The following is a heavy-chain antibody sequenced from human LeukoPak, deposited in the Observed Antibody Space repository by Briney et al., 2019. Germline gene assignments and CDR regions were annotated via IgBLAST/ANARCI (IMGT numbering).Heavy chain of an antibody. J-gene: IGHJ4*02. CDR1: GFTFSAYA. CDR2: IKEDASQM. CDR3: AKTPNAGDLDY. D-gene: IGHD4-17*01. V-gene: IGHV3-7*03. Sequence: PGGSLRLSCAASGFTFSAYAMTWVRQAPGKGLEWVANIKEDASQMYYVDSVKGRFTISRDNAKNSLFLQMNSLRAEDTAVYYCAKTPNAGDLDYWGRGTLVTVSS.